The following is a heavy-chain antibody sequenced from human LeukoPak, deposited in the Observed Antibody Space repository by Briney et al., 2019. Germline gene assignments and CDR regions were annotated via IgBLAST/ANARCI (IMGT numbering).Heavy chain of an antibody. CDR3: ARDGYSSSRDKPFDY. D-gene: IGHD6-13*01. J-gene: IGHJ4*02. CDR1: GFTFSSYS. CDR2: ISSSSSYI. V-gene: IGHV3-21*01. Sequence: GGSLRLSCAASGFTFSSYSMNWVRQAPGKGLEWVSSISSSSSYIYYADSVKGRFTISRDNAKNSLYLQMNSLRAEDTAVYYCARDGYSSSRDKPFDYWGQGTLVTVSS.